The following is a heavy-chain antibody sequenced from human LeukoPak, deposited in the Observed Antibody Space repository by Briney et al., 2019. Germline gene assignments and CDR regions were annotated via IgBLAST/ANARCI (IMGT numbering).Heavy chain of an antibody. D-gene: IGHD4-23*01. J-gene: IGHJ4*02. V-gene: IGHV4-39*01. CDR2: IYHSGST. CDR1: GGSITSSSYY. Sequence: SETLSLTCTVSGGSITSSSYYWGLIRQSPGKGLEWIGSIYHSGSTYFNPSLKSRVTISVDTSKDQFSLKLSSVSAADTAVYYCARHGDGGSFDYWGQGTLITVSS. CDR3: ARHGDGGSFDY.